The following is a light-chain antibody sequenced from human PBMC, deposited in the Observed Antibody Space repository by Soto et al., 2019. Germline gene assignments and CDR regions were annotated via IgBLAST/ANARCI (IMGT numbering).Light chain of an antibody. CDR3: QQYHKWPPIT. CDR1: QSVDGY. Sequence: EVVMTQSPGTLSVSLVESATLSCRASQSVDGYLAWYQQKPGQAPRLLIYGASTRATGVTARFRGGGSGTEFTLTISSLQSEDSAVYYCQQYHKWPPITFGQGTRLEIK. J-gene: IGKJ5*01. V-gene: IGKV3-15*01. CDR2: GAS.